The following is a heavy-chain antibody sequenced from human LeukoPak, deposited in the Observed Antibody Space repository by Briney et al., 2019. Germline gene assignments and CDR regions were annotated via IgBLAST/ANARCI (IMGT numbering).Heavy chain of an antibody. V-gene: IGHV4-34*01. CDR2: INHTGST. CDR3: ARGRRSSYMDV. CDR1: GESFTTFY. Sequence: SETLSLTCAVYGESFTTFYWGWIRQTPGKGLEWIGEINHTGSTNYNPSLKSRVTISVDTSKNQFSLKLSSVTAADTAVYYCARGRRSSYMDVWGKGTTVTVSS. J-gene: IGHJ6*03.